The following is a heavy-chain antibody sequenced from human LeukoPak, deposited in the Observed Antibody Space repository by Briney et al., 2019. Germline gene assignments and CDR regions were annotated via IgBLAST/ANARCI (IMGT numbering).Heavy chain of an antibody. V-gene: IGHV4-59*11. D-gene: IGHD2-2*01. CDR3: ARDGDIVVDLNWFDP. CDR1: GGSISSHY. Sequence: PSETLSLTCTVSGGSISSHYWSWIRQPPGKGLEWIGYIYYSGSTNYSPSLKSRVSISVDTSKNQFSLKLSSVTAADTAVYYCARDGDIVVDLNWFDPWGQGTLVTVSS. CDR2: IYYSGST. J-gene: IGHJ5*02.